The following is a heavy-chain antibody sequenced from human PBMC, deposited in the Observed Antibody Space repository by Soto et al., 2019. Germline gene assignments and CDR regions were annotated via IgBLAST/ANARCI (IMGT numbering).Heavy chain of an antibody. CDR2: IYPGDSDT. Sequence: GESLKISCKGSGYSFTSYWIGWVRQMPGKGLEWMGIIYPGDSDTRYSPSFQGQVTISADKSISTAYLQWSSLKASDTAMYYCEASWELNYYYYGMDVWGQGTTVTVYS. CDR1: GYSFTSYW. J-gene: IGHJ6*02. CDR3: EASWELNYYYYGMDV. D-gene: IGHD1-26*01. V-gene: IGHV5-51*03.